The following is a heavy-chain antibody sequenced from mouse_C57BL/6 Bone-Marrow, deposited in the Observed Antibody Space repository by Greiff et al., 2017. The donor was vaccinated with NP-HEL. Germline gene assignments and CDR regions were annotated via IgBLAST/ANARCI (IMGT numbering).Heavy chain of an antibody. CDR3: ARGGIYYGSSYWYFDV. CDR1: GYTFTDYN. V-gene: IGHV1-18*01. Sequence: VQLQQSGPELVKPGASVKIPCKASGYTFTDYNLDWVKQSHGKSLEWIGDINPNNGGTISNQKFKGKATLTVDKSSSTAYMELRSLTSEDTAVYYCARGGIYYGSSYWYFDVWGTGTTVTVSS. D-gene: IGHD1-1*01. J-gene: IGHJ1*03. CDR2: INPNNGGT.